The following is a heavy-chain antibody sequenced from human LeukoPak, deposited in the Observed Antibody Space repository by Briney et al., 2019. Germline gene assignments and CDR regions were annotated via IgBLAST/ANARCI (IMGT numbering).Heavy chain of an antibody. CDR1: GFTFSSYG. Sequence: PGGSLRLSCAASGFTFSSYGMHWVRQAPGKGLEWVAVISYDGSNKYYADSVKGRFTISRDNSKNTLYLQMNSLRAEDTAVYYCAKVHCSSTSCLVPYYYYYMDVWGKGTTVTVSS. J-gene: IGHJ6*03. CDR3: AKVHCSSTSCLVPYYYYYMDV. V-gene: IGHV3-30*18. D-gene: IGHD2-2*01. CDR2: ISYDGSNK.